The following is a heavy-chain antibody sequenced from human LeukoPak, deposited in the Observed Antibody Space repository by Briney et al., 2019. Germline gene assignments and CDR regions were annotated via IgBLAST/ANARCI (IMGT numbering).Heavy chain of an antibody. J-gene: IGHJ4*02. CDR3: AKDGELLRGYFDY. Sequence: GGSLRLSCAASRFTFSSYAMHWVRQAPGKGLTWVALISHDGTKQYYADSVKGRFTISRDSSKNTLHLQMNSLKTEDTAVYYCAKDGELLRGYFDYWGQGTLVTVSS. D-gene: IGHD1-26*01. CDR1: RFTFSSYA. V-gene: IGHV3-30-3*01. CDR2: ISHDGTKQ.